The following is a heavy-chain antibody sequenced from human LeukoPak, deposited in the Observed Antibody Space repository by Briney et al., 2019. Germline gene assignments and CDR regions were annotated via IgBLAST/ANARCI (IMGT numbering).Heavy chain of an antibody. CDR3: ARDRTDSYSYYGMDV. V-gene: IGHV3-11*01. CDR1: GFTFSDYY. Sequence: GGSLRLSCAASGFTFSDYYMSWIRQAPGQGLEWVSYISSSGTTIYYADSVRGRFTISRDTAKNSLSLQMNSLRADDTAVYFCARDRTDSYSYYGMDVWGQGTTVTVSS. J-gene: IGHJ6*02. CDR2: ISSSGTTI.